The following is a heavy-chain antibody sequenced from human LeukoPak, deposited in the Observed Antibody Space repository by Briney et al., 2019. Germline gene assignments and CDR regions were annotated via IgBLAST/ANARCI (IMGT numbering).Heavy chain of an antibody. J-gene: IGHJ4*02. D-gene: IGHD4-17*01. CDR1: GGSISSGGYY. CDR2: IYYSGST. Sequence: SETLSLTCTVSGGSISSGGYYWSWIRQHPGKGLEWIGYIYYSGSTYYNPSLKSRVTISVDTSKNQFSLKLSSVTAADTAVYYCARKLGIFTVTTAFDYWGQGTLVTVSS. CDR3: ARKLGIFTVTTAFDY. V-gene: IGHV4-31*03.